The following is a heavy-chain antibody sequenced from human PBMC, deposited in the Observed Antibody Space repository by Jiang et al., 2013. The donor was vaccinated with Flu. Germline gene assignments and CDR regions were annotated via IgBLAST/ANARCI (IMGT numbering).Heavy chain of an antibody. Sequence: GSGLVKPSETLSLTCTVSGGSISSYYWSWIRQPPGKGLEWIGYIYYSGSTNYNPSLKSRVTISVDTSKNQFSLKLSSVTAADTAVYYCARDLHGYGDYGIDYWGQGTLVTVSS. CDR3: ARDLHGYGDYGIDY. CDR2: IYYSGST. V-gene: IGHV4-59*01. J-gene: IGHJ4*02. D-gene: IGHD4-17*01. CDR1: GGSISSYY.